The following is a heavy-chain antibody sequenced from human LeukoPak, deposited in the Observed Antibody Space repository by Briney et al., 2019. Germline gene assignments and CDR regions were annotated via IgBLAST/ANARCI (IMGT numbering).Heavy chain of an antibody. CDR1: GDSISSSSYY. J-gene: IGHJ4*02. CDR3: ARQGLDGGAFY. V-gene: IGHV4-39*01. Sequence: SETLSLTCTVSGDSISSSSYYWGWIRQPPGKGLEWIGSIYYSGSTYYNPSLKSRVTISVDTSKNQFSLKLSSVTAADTAVYYCARQGLDGGAFYWGQGTLVTVSS. CDR2: IYYSGST. D-gene: IGHD4-23*01.